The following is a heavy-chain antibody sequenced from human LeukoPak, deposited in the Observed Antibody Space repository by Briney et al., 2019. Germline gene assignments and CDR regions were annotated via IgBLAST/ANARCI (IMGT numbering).Heavy chain of an antibody. CDR1: GYTFTGYY. J-gene: IGHJ3*02. Sequence: ASVKVSCKASGYTFTGYYMHWVRPAPGQGLAWMDWINPNSGGTNYAQKFQGRVTMTRDTSISTAYMELSRLRSDDTAVYYCARATLLLYYYDSSGYHNDAFDIWGQGTMVTVSS. V-gene: IGHV1-2*02. CDR3: ARATLLLYYYDSSGYHNDAFDI. D-gene: IGHD3-22*01. CDR2: INPNSGGT.